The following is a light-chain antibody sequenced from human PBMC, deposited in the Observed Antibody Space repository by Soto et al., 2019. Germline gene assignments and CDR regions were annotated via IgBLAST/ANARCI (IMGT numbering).Light chain of an antibody. Sequence: DIQLTQSPGTLSLSPGERATLSCRASETVNSNYLAWYQQKPGQSPKLLIYWASTRESGVPDRFSGSGSGTDFTLTISSLQAEDVAVYYCQQYYSTPQTFGQVNKVDIK. J-gene: IGKJ1*01. CDR3: QQYYSTPQT. V-gene: IGKV4-1*01. CDR1: ETVNSNY. CDR2: WAS.